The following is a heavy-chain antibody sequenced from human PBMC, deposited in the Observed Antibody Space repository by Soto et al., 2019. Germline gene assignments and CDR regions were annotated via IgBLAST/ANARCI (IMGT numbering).Heavy chain of an antibody. CDR3: ARAGRFLEWLGPVKKATSHNCFDP. J-gene: IGHJ5*02. V-gene: IGHV4-34*01. D-gene: IGHD3-3*01. Sequence: KPSETLSLTCAVYGGSFSGYYWSWIRQPPGKGLEWIGEINHSGSTNYNPSLKSRVTISVDTSKNQFSLKLSSVTAADTAVYYCARAGRFLEWLGPVKKATSHNCFDPWGQGTLVTVSS. CDR2: INHSGST. CDR1: GGSFSGYY.